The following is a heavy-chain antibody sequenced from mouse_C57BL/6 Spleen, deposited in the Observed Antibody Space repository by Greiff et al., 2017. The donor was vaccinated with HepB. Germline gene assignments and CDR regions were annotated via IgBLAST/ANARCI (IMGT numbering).Heavy chain of an antibody. D-gene: IGHD2-5*01. Sequence: VQLQQSGPELVKPGASVKISCKASGYAFSSSWMNWVKQRPGKGLEWIGRIYPGDGDTNYNGKFKGKATLTADKSSSTAYMQLSSLTSEDSAVYFCARHDSNHFDYWGQGTTLTVSS. V-gene: IGHV1-82*01. CDR1: GYAFSSSW. J-gene: IGHJ2*01. CDR2: IYPGDGDT. CDR3: ARHDSNHFDY.